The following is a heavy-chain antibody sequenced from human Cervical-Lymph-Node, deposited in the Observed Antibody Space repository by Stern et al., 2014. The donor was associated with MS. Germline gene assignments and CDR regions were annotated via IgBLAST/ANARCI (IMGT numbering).Heavy chain of an antibody. D-gene: IGHD3-10*01. V-gene: IGHV5-51*04. CDR1: GYTFPKYW. J-gene: IGHJ6*02. CDR3: ARSNSVGSIGWLMGTYYYYGLDV. CDR2: IYPGDSDT. Sequence: VQLVESGAEVKKSGESLKISCKTSGYTFPKYWIAWVRQMPGKVLEWMGIIYPGDSDTRSGPSCKAHVPISADEPTSTAYLQWSSLQASDTAMYYCARSNSVGSIGWLMGTYYYYGLDVWGQGTTVTVSS.